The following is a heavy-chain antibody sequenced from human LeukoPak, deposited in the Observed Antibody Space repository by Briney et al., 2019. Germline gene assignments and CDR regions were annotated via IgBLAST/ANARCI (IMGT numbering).Heavy chain of an antibody. CDR3: AQNDFWSGYSAH. V-gene: IGHV4-59*01. CDR2: IYYSGST. Sequence: SETLSLTCTVSGGSISSFYWSWIRQPPGKGLEWIGYIYYSGSTNYNPSLKSRVTISVDTSKNQFSLKLSSVTAADTAVYYCAQNDFWSGYSAHWGQGTLVTVSS. CDR1: GGSISSFY. D-gene: IGHD3-3*01. J-gene: IGHJ4*02.